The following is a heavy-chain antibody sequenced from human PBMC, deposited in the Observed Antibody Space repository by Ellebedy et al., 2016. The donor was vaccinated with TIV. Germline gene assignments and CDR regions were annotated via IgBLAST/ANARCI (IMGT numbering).Heavy chain of an antibody. CDR2: ISYTGYI. V-gene: IGHV4-39*01. CDR1: GASIISGDYY. Sequence: MPSETLSLTCTVSGASIISGDYYWGWVRQSPGKVLEWIGTISYTGYIDYNPSLKSRVTISVDASKNQLSLQLNSVAATDTATYYCAGPQGSFNFWGRGTLVTVSS. CDR3: AGPQGSFNF. J-gene: IGHJ2*01.